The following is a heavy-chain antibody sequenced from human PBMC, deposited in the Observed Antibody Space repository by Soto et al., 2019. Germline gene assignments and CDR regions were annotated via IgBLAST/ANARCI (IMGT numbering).Heavy chain of an antibody. CDR2: IYYSGST. V-gene: IGHV4-39*01. D-gene: IGHD6-19*01. Sequence: QLQLQESGPGLVKPSETLSLTCTVSGGSISSSSYYWGWIRQPPGKGLEWIGSIYYSGSTYYNPSLKRRVTISVDTSKNQFSLKLSSVPAADTAVYYCARPLYSSGFAIGHDAFDIWGQGTMVTVSS. J-gene: IGHJ3*02. CDR3: ARPLYSSGFAIGHDAFDI. CDR1: GGSISSSSYY.